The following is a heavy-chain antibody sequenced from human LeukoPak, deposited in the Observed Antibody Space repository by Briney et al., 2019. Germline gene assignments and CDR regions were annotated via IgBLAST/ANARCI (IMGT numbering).Heavy chain of an antibody. V-gene: IGHV4-38-2*02. CDR2: IYHSGST. J-gene: IGHJ6*02. D-gene: IGHD4/OR15-4a*01. Sequence: SETLSLTCTVSGYSISSGYYWGWIRQPPGKGLEWIGSIYHSGSTYYNPSLKSRVTISVDTSKNQFSLKLSSVTAADTAVYYCARAKPPFDYYGMDVWGQGTTVTVSS. CDR1: GYSISSGYY. CDR3: ARAKPPFDYYGMDV.